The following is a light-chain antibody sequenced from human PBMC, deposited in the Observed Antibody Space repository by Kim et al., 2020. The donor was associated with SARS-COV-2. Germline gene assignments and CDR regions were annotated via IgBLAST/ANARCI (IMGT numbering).Light chain of an antibody. CDR3: QQANSFPLT. CDR1: ESVGTW. CDR2: SAS. J-gene: IGKJ2*01. V-gene: IGKV1-12*01. Sequence: SAYVGDRVTITCRASESVGTWLAWYQQKPGKAPMLLVTSASILQTGVPIRFSARGFGTDFTLTISSLQPEDLATYFCQQANSFPLTFGQGTKLEI.